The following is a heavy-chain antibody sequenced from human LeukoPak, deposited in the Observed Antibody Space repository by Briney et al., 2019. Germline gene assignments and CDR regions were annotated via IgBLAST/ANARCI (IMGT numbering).Heavy chain of an antibody. Sequence: GGSLRLSCAASGFTFSSYGMHWVRQAPGKGLEWVAVISYDGSNKYYADSVKGRFTISRDNSKNTLYLQMNSLRAGDTAVYYCAKDPNGIAAAGNYWGQGPWSPSPQ. CDR1: GFTFSSYG. CDR2: ISYDGSNK. V-gene: IGHV3-30*18. D-gene: IGHD6-13*01. J-gene: IGHJ4*02. CDR3: AKDPNGIAAAGNY.